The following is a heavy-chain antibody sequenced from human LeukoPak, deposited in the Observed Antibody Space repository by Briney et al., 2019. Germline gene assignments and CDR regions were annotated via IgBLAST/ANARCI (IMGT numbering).Heavy chain of an antibody. J-gene: IGHJ4*02. CDR2: INHSGST. D-gene: IGHD2-2*01. CDR1: GGSISSSNW. CDR3: ARGGDIVVVPVI. V-gene: IGHV4-4*02. Sequence: PSETLSLTCAVSGGSISSSNWWSWVRQPPGKGLEWIGEINHSGSTNYNPSLKSRVTISVDTSKNQFSLKLSSVTAADTAVYYCARGGDIVVVPVIWGQGTLVTVSS.